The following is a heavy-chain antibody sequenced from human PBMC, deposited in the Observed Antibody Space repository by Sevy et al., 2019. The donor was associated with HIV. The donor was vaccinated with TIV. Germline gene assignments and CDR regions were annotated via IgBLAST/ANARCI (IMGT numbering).Heavy chain of an antibody. CDR1: GFTFDDYA. J-gene: IGHJ4*02. D-gene: IGHD6-13*01. V-gene: IGHV3-43D*04. CDR2: ISWDGGST. CDR3: AKDSTAAAGRDDYFDY. Sequence: GGSLRLSCAASGFTFDDYAMHWVRQAPGKGLEWVSLISWDGGSTYYADSVKGRFTISRDNSKNSLYLQMNSLRAEDTALYYCAKDSTAAAGRDDYFDYWGQRTLVTVSS.